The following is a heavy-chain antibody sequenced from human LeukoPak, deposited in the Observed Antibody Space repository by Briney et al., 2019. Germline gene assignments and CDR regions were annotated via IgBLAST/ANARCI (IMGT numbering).Heavy chain of an antibody. CDR1: GFTFSSYA. CDR2: ISGNGGST. V-gene: IGHV3-64D*06. D-gene: IGHD6-19*01. J-gene: IGHJ1*01. Sequence: GGSLRLSCSASGFTFSSYAMHWVRQAPGKGLEYVSAISGNGGSTYYADSVKGRFTISRDNSKNTLYLQMSSLRAEDTAVYYCVKDGDSSGWYGKGYFQHWGQGTLVTVSS. CDR3: VKDGDSSGWYGKGYFQH.